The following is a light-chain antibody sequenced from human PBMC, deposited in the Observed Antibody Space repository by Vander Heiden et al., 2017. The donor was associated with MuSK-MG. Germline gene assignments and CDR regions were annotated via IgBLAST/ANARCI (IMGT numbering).Light chain of an antibody. CDR3: YSTDSSGNHRV. Sequence: SYVLPQPPSVSVSPGQTARITCSGDALPKKYAYWYQQKAGQAPVLVIYEDSKRPSGIPERFSGSSSGTMATLTISGAQVEDEADYYCYSTDSSGNHRVFGGGTKLTVL. V-gene: IGLV3-10*01. J-gene: IGLJ3*02. CDR2: EDS. CDR1: ALPKKY.